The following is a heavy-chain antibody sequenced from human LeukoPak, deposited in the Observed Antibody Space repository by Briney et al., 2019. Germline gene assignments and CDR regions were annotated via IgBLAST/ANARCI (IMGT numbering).Heavy chain of an antibody. CDR2: IYPDDSNT. Sequence: GASLQISCQGSGYNFPIYWIGWVRQMPGQGLEWMGIIYPDDSNTIYGPSFQGQVTISADKSINTAYLEWSSLKASDTAIYYCARQGAAGKYYYYYMDVWGKGTTVTVSS. V-gene: IGHV5-51*01. CDR1: GYNFPIYW. D-gene: IGHD6-13*01. CDR3: ARQGAAGKYYYYYMDV. J-gene: IGHJ6*03.